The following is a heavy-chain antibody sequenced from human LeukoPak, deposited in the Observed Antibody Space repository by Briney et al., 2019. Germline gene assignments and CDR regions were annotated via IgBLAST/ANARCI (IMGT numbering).Heavy chain of an antibody. V-gene: IGHV3-74*01. CDR2: INSAGSST. CDR3: ASSLYYYDSSGYGDY. J-gene: IGHJ4*02. Sequence: GGSLRLSCAASGFTFSNYWMHWVRQAPGKGLVWVSRINSAGSSTSYADSVKGRFTISRDNAKNTLYLQMNSLRAEDTAVYYCASSLYYYDSSGYGDYWGQGTLVTVSS. D-gene: IGHD3-22*01. CDR1: GFTFSNYW.